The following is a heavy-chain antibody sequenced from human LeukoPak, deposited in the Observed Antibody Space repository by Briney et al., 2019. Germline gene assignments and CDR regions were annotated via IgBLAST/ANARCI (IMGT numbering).Heavy chain of an antibody. Sequence: AETLSLTCAVSGGSFSGYYWTWIRQPPGKGLEWIGEINHSGRTNYNPSLKNRVIMSVDTSKNQFSLKLSSVTAADTAVYYCARGLEGATPHYYFDYWGQGTLVTVSS. CDR1: GGSFSGYY. CDR3: ARGLEGATPHYYFDY. D-gene: IGHD1-26*01. V-gene: IGHV4-34*01. CDR2: INHSGRT. J-gene: IGHJ4*02.